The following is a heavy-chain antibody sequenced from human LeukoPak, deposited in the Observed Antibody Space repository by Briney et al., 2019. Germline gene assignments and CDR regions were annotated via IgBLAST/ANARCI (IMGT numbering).Heavy chain of an antibody. CDR2: INPNSGGT. CDR3: ARDHPYSNFDY. CDR1: GYTFTVYY. J-gene: IGHJ4*02. V-gene: IGHV1-2*02. D-gene: IGHD4-11*01. Sequence: ASVKVSCKASGYTFTVYYMHWVRQAPGQGLEWMGWINPNSGGTNYAQKFQGRVTMTRDMSISTAYMELSRLRSDDTAVYYCARDHPYSNFDYWGQGTLVTVSS.